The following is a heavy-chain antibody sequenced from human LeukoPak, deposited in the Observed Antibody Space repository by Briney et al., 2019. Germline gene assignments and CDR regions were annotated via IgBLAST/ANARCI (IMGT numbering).Heavy chain of an antibody. J-gene: IGHJ4*02. CDR2: ISGSGGST. V-gene: IGHV3-23*01. Sequence: GGSLRLSCAASGFTFSSYEMNWVRQAPGKGLEWVSAISGSGGSTYYADSVKGRFTISRDNSKNTLYLQMNSLRAEDTAVYYCAKDGYIYARRDDYWGQGTLVTVSS. D-gene: IGHD5-18*01. CDR3: AKDGYIYARRDDY. CDR1: GFTFSSYE.